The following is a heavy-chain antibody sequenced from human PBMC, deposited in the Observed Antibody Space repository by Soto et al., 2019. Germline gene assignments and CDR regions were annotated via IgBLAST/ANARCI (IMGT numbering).Heavy chain of an antibody. CDR3: VRTSLVVAAATREDY. J-gene: IGHJ4*02. D-gene: IGHD2-15*01. V-gene: IGHV3-74*01. Sequence: EVQLVESGGGLVQPGGSLRLSCAASGFTFSSYWMHWVRQAPGKGLVWVSRINSDGSSTSYADSVNGRFTISRENAKNTLYLQMNSLRAEDTAVYYCVRTSLVVAAATREDYWGQGTLVTVSS. CDR2: INSDGSST. CDR1: GFTFSSYW.